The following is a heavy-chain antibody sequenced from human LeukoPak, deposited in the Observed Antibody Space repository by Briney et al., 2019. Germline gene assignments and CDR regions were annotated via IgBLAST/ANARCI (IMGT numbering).Heavy chain of an antibody. CDR3: ARDLLDDYVWGSYPLD. V-gene: IGHV4-34*01. CDR1: GGSFSGYY. CDR2: INHSGST. D-gene: IGHD3-16*02. Sequence: SETLSLTCAVYGGSFSGYYWSWIRQPPGKGLEWIGEINHSGSTNYNPSLKSRVTISVDTSKNQFSLKLSSVTAADTAVYYCARDLLDDYVWGSYPLDWGQGTLVTVSS. J-gene: IGHJ4*02.